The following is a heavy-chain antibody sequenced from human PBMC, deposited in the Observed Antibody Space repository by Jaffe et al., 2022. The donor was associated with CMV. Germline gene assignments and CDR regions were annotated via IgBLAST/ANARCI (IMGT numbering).Heavy chain of an antibody. D-gene: IGHD2-15*01. J-gene: IGHJ3*02. CDR1: GYTFTSYY. Sequence: QVQLVQSGAEVKKPGASVKVSCKASGYTFTSYYMHWVRQAPGQGLEWMGIINPSGGSTSYAQKFQGRVTMTRDTSTSTVYMELSSLRSEDTAVYYCARELYCSGGSCPSDAFDIWGQGTMVTVSS. CDR2: INPSGGST. V-gene: IGHV1-46*01. CDR3: ARELYCSGGSCPSDAFDI.